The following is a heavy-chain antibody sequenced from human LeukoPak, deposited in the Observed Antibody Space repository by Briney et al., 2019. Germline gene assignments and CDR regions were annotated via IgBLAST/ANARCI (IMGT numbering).Heavy chain of an antibody. CDR3: ERFGAVSYYGSGSYFPSLWFDP. V-gene: IGHV1-2*02. Sequence: ASVKVSCKASGYTFTGYYMHWVRQAPGQGLEWMGWINPNSGGTNYAQKFQGRVTMTRDTSISTAYMELSRLRSDDTAVYYCERFGAVSYYGSGSYFPSLWFDPWGQGTLVTVSS. J-gene: IGHJ5*02. CDR2: INPNSGGT. D-gene: IGHD3-10*01. CDR1: GYTFTGYY.